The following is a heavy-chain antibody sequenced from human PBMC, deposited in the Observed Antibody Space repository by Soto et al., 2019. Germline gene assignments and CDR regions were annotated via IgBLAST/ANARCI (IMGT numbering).Heavy chain of an antibody. CDR3: ARHRGGIAAAGNADYYYYYMDV. CDR1: GGSISSYY. J-gene: IGHJ6*03. V-gene: IGHV4-59*08. Sequence: SETLSLTCTVSGGSISSYYWSWIRQHPGKGLEWIGYIYYSGSTNYNPSLKSRVTISVDTSKNQFSLKLSSVTAADTAVYYCARHRGGIAAAGNADYYYYYMDVWGKGTTVTVSS. CDR2: IYYSGST. D-gene: IGHD6-13*01.